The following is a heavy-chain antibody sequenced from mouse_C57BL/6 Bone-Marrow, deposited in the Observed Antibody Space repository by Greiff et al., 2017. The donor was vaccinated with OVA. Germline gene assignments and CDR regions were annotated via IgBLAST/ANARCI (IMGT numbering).Heavy chain of an antibody. CDR1: GFTFSSYA. J-gene: IGHJ2*01. CDR2: ISDGGSYT. Sequence: EVKLVESGGGLVKPGGSLKLSCAASGFTFSSYAMSWVRQTPEKRLEWVATISDGGSYTYYPDNVKGRFTISRDNAKNKLYLQMSHLKSEDTAMYYCAREEVFYGHYWGQGTTLTVSS. CDR3: AREEVFYGHY. V-gene: IGHV5-4*01. D-gene: IGHD1-2*01.